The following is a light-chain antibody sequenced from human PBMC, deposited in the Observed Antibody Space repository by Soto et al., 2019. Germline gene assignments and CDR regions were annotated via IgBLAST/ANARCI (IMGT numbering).Light chain of an antibody. CDR2: TAS. CDR3: QQTYTFPWT. V-gene: IGKV1-39*01. CDR1: QGISDY. Sequence: DIRMTQSPSSLSASVGDTVTITCRASQGISDYLSWFQHKPGEAPKLLIYTASSLQGGVPLRFSGAGSRTDFSLTISGLKPEDSATYYCQQTYTFPWTLGQGTKVDIK. J-gene: IGKJ1*01.